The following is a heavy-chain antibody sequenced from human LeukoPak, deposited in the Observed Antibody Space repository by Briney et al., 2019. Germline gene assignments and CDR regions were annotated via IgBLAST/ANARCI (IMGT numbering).Heavy chain of an antibody. Sequence: SVTVSCKASGGTFSSYAISWVRHAPGEGLEWMGGIIPIFGTANYAQKFQGRVTITTDESTSTAYMELSSLRSEDTAVYYCASGFRYCSSTSCPRWDYYYYYMDVWGKGTTVTVSS. V-gene: IGHV1-69*05. J-gene: IGHJ6*03. CDR1: GGTFSSYA. CDR3: ASGFRYCSSTSCPRWDYYYYYMDV. CDR2: IIPIFGTA. D-gene: IGHD2-2*01.